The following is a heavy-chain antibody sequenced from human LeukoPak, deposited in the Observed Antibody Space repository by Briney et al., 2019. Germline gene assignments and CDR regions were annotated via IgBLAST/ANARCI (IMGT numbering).Heavy chain of an antibody. CDR3: AKDRASSGYYY. Sequence: QSGGSLRLSCAASGFALSSYAMSWVRQAPGKGLEWVSATSSSDAGTYHAESVRGRFTISRDNSKNTLYLQMNSLRADDAAVYYCAKDRASSGYYYWGQGTLVTVSS. V-gene: IGHV3-23*01. CDR1: GFALSSYA. CDR2: TSSSDAGT. J-gene: IGHJ4*02. D-gene: IGHD3-22*01.